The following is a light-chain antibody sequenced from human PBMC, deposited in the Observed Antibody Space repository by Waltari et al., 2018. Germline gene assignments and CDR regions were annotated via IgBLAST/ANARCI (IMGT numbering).Light chain of an antibody. CDR2: VNSDGSH. J-gene: IGLJ3*02. CDR1: SGHSSNV. V-gene: IGLV4-69*01. CDR3: QTGGHGTWV. Sequence: QLVLTQSPSASVSLGASVKPTGTLSSGHSSNVIAWLQQQPEKGPRYLMKVNSDGSHSKGDRIPVCFSGSSSGADRDLTISSVQSEDEADYYCQTGGHGTWVFGGGTKLTVL.